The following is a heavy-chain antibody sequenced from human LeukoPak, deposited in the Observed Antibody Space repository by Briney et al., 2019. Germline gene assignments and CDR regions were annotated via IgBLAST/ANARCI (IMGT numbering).Heavy chain of an antibody. CDR2: ISYSGTT. CDR1: SGSINSSPYY. J-gene: IGHJ4*02. CDR3: AANSADYNTLGSSYKV. Sequence: SSETLSLTCTVSSGSINSSPYYWGWIRQSPGKGLEWIGSISYSGTTYYNPSLQSRVTIFVDTSKNQFSLKLSSVTAADTAVYYCAANSADYNTLGSSYKVWGQGTLVTVSS. D-gene: IGHD3-10*01. V-gene: IGHV4-39*01.